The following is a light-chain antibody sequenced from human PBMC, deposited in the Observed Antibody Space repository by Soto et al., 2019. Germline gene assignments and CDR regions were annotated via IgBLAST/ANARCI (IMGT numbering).Light chain of an antibody. Sequence: DIQMTQSPSTLPASVGDRVTITCRANQSISTWLAWYQQKPGKAPNLLIYAASSLQSGVPSRFSGSGSGTDFTFTISSLQPEDIATYYCQQYDNLPLTFGGGTKVDIK. CDR1: QSISTW. J-gene: IGKJ4*01. CDR2: AAS. CDR3: QQYDNLPLT. V-gene: IGKV1-5*01.